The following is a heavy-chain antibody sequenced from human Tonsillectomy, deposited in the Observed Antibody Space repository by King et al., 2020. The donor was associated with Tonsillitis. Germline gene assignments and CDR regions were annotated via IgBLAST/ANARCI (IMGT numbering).Heavy chain of an antibody. J-gene: IGHJ3*02. CDR3: ARGSYDSSDYFLDAFDI. CDR1: GGSISSGAYS. D-gene: IGHD3-22*01. Sequence: LQLQESGSGLVKPSQTLSLNCVVSGGSISSGAYSWSWIRQPPGKGLEWIGYIYHSGSTDYNPSLKSRVTISLDRSKNQFSLKLSSVTAADTAVYYCARGSYDSSDYFLDAFDIWGQGTMVTVSS. CDR2: IYHSGST. V-gene: IGHV4-30-2*01.